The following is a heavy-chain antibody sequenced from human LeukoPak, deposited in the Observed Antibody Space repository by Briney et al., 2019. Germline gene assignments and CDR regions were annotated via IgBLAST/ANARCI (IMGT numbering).Heavy chain of an antibody. CDR2: IRSDGSDK. CDR3: AKIVHSGYDFDFDY. CDR1: GFSFRDYG. V-gene: IGHV3-30*02. D-gene: IGHD5-12*01. J-gene: IGHJ4*02. Sequence: GGSLRLSCAASGFSFRDYGMHWVRRTPGKGLEWVAFIRSDGSDKYYADSVKGRFTISRDTSKNTLYLQMNSLRAEDTAVYYCAKIVHSGYDFDFDYWGQGTLVTVSS.